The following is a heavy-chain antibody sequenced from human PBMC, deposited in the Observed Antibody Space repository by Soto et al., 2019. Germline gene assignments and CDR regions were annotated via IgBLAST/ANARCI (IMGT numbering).Heavy chain of an antibody. Sequence: GGSLRLSCAASGFTFSSYAMHWVRQAPGKGLEWVAVISYDGSNKYYADSVKGRFTISRDNSKNTLYLQMNSLRAEDTAVYYCARVIGDGYNYNWFDPWGQGTLVTVSS. D-gene: IGHD5-12*01. J-gene: IGHJ5*02. CDR3: ARVIGDGYNYNWFDP. CDR1: GFTFSSYA. V-gene: IGHV3-30-3*01. CDR2: ISYDGSNK.